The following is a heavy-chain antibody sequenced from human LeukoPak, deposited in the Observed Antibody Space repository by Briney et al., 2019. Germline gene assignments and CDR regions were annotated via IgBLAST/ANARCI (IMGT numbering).Heavy chain of an antibody. V-gene: IGHV4-59*01. CDR1: GGSISSYY. CDR3: ARGFSSTAHLEY. Sequence: SETLSLTCTVSGGSISSYYWSWIRQPPGKGPEWIGYIYYSGSTNYNPSLKSRVTISVETSKNQFSLKLSSVTAADTAVYYCARGFSSTAHLEYWGQGTLVTVSS. J-gene: IGHJ4*02. D-gene: IGHD3-3*01. CDR2: IYYSGST.